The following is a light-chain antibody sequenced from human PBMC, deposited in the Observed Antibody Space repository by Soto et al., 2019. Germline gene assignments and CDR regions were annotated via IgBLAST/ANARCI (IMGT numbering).Light chain of an antibody. Sequence: EIVLTQSPGTLSLSPGERATLSCRASQRVSSSYLAWYQQKPGQAPRLLIYGASSRATGIPDRFSVSGSGTDFTLTISRLEPEDFAVYFCQQYGSSPPFTFGQGTKVDIK. J-gene: IGKJ2*01. CDR2: GAS. CDR3: QQYGSSPPFT. CDR1: QRVSSSY. V-gene: IGKV3-20*01.